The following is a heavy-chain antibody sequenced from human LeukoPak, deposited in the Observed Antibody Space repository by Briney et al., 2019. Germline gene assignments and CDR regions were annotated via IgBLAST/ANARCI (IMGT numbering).Heavy chain of an antibody. CDR1: GYSFTSYW. D-gene: IGHD3-10*01. J-gene: IGHJ4*02. Sequence: GESLKISCKGSGYSFTSYWISWVRQLPGKGLEWMGRIDPSDSYTNYSPSFQGHVTISADKSISTAYLQWSSLKASDTAMYYCARLWFGELSKPDYWGQGTLVTVSS. CDR2: IDPSDSYT. CDR3: ARLWFGELSKPDY. V-gene: IGHV5-10-1*01.